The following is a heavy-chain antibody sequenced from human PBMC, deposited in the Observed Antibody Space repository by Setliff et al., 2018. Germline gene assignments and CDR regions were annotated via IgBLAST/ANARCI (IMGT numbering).Heavy chain of an antibody. CDR3: ARAVRIAARRNAFDI. Sequence: PSETLSLTCTVSGGSISSGSYYWSWIRQPAGKGLEWIGRIYTSGSTNYKPSLKSRVTISVDTSKNQFSLKLSSVTAADTAVYYCARAVRIAARRNAFDIWGQGTMVTVSS. D-gene: IGHD6-6*01. V-gene: IGHV4-61*02. CDR1: GGSISSGSYY. J-gene: IGHJ3*02. CDR2: IYTSGST.